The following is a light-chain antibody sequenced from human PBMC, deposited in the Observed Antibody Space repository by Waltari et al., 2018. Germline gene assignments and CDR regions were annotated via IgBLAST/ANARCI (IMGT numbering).Light chain of an antibody. V-gene: IGLV1-40*01. CDR1: RSTLGPGSD. J-gene: IGLJ3*02. CDR2: GNN. Sequence: QPVLPQPPSVSGAPGQSVTLSCTGTRSTLGPGSDVPSYQHLPGTPPKLLILGNNNRPSGVPHRFSGFRSGTSASLSITGLQIDDEAKYYCQSYDTSLRAWLFGGGTELTVL. CDR3: QSYDTSLRAWL.